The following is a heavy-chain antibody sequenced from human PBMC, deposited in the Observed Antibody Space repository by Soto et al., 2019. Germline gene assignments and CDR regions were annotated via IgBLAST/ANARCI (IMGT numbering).Heavy chain of an antibody. V-gene: IGHV4-59*01. CDR3: ARNWNVGAFDY. J-gene: IGHJ4*02. D-gene: IGHD1-1*01. CDR2: IYYSGST. CDR1: GGSISSYY. Sequence: PSETLSLTCTVSGGSISSYYWSWIRQPPGKGLEWIGYIYYSGSTNYNPSLKSRVTISVDTSRNQFSLKLSPVTAADTAVYYCARNWNVGAFDYWGQGTLVTVSS.